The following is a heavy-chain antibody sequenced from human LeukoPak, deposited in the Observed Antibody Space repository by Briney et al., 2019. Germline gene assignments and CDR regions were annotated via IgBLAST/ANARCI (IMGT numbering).Heavy chain of an antibody. Sequence: SVKVSCKASGGTFGRYAISWVRQAPGQGLEWMGRIIPIIGIVNYAQRFQGRVTITADKSTSTAYMELNSLRSEDTAVYYCARVPSGYTPNANYYYYGMDVWGQGTTVTVSS. J-gene: IGHJ6*02. V-gene: IGHV1-69*04. CDR1: GGTFGRYA. CDR2: IIPIIGIV. D-gene: IGHD5-12*01. CDR3: ARVPSGYTPNANYYYYGMDV.